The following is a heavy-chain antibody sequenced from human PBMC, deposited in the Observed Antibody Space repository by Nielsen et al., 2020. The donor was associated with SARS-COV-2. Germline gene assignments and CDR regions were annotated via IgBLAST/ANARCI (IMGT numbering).Heavy chain of an antibody. V-gene: IGHV1-69*06. D-gene: IGHD2-15*01. CDR1: GGTFSSYA. Sequence: SVKVSCKASGGTFSSYAISWVRQAPGQGLEWMGGIIPIFGTANYAQKFQGRVTITADKSTSTAYMVLSSLRSEDTAVYYCARDRDCSGGSCPGYWGQGTLVTVSS. J-gene: IGHJ4*02. CDR3: ARDRDCSGGSCPGY. CDR2: IIPIFGTA.